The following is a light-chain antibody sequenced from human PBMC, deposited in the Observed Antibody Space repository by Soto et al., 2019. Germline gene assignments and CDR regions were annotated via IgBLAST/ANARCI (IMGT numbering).Light chain of an antibody. V-gene: IGKV4-1*01. J-gene: IGKJ3*01. CDR3: QQYYSTPRT. CDR1: QTVLSSSNNLKY. CDR2: LAS. Sequence: DIVMTQSPDSLAVSLGERATINCKSSQTVLSSSNNLKYLAWYQQKPGQPPKLLIYLASTRDSGVPDRFSGSGSGTDFNLTISNLQAEDVAVYYCQQYYSTPRTFGPGTKVDIK.